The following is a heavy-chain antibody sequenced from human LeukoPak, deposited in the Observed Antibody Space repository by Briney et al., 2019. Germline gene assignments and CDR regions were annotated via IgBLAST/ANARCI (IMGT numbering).Heavy chain of an antibody. CDR3: ARSLVAAPQDY. CDR2: IIAYIGNT. V-gene: IGHV1-18*01. CDR1: GYTFTSYG. Sequence: ASVKVSCKASGYTFTSYGISWERQAPVQGLEWMGWIIAYIGNTNYAQKLQGRVTMTTNTSTSTAYMELRSLISNDTAVYFCARSLVAAPQDYWGQGTLVTVSS. J-gene: IGHJ4*02. D-gene: IGHD2-15*01.